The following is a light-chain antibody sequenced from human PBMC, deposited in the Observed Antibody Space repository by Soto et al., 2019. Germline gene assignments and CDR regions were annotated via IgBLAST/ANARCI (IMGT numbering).Light chain of an antibody. Sequence: DIQMTQSPSTLSASVGDRFTITFRSSQSISSWLAWYQQKPGKAPKLLIYDASTLECGVPSRFSGSGSGTEFTLTISSLQPDDVATYYCQQYNSYPWTFGQGTKVDIK. V-gene: IGKV1-5*01. CDR1: QSISSW. CDR3: QQYNSYPWT. J-gene: IGKJ1*01. CDR2: DAS.